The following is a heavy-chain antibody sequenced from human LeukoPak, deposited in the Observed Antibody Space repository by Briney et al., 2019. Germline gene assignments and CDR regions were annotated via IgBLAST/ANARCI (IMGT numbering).Heavy chain of an antibody. V-gene: IGHV4-4*02. D-gene: IGHD3-9*01. CDR1: GGSISSSNW. J-gene: IGHJ4*02. CDR2: IYHSGST. Sequence: SGTLSLTCAVPGGSISSSNWWSWVRQPPGKGLEWIGEIYHSGSTNYNPSLKSRVTISVDKSKNQFSLKLSSVTAADTAVYYCARAHYDILTGYYHFDYWGQGTLVTVSS. CDR3: ARAHYDILTGYYHFDY.